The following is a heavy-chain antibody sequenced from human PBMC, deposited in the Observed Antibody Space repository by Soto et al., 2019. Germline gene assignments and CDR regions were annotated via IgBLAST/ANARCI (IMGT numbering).Heavy chain of an antibody. CDR2: IWYDGSNK. V-gene: IGHV3-33*01. J-gene: IGHJ6*02. Sequence: GGSLRLSCAASGFTFSSYGMHWVRQAPGKGLEWVAVIWYDGSNKYYADSVKGRFTISRDNSKNTLYLQMNSLRAEDTAVYYCARGPAYDFWSGYPPGYYGMDVWGHGTTVTVSS. CDR1: GFTFSSYG. D-gene: IGHD3-3*01. CDR3: ARGPAYDFWSGYPPGYYGMDV.